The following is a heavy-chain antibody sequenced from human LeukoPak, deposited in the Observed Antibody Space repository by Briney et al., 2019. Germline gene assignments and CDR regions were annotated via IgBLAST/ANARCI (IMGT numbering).Heavy chain of an antibody. J-gene: IGHJ5*02. D-gene: IGHD3-10*01. CDR2: FQYGGST. CDR1: GDSISTSSYY. Sequence: PSETLSLTCTVSGDSISTSSYYWGWIRQPPGKGLEWIGNFQYGGSTYYNPSLKSRVTISVDTSNNQFSLRLSSVTAADTAVYYCAILGTGSSWGQGTLVTVSS. CDR3: AILGTGSS. V-gene: IGHV4-39*01.